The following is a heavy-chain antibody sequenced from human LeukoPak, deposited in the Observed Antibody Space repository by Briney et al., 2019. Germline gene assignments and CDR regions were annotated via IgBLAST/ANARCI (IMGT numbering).Heavy chain of an antibody. CDR1: GFTFNTYA. CDR2: ISYDGSKK. CDR3: ARERVAAASY. Sequence: GRSLRLSCAASGFTFNTYAMHWVRQAPGKGLEWVTVISYDGSKKYYADSVKGRFTVSRDNSKNTLYVQMNSLRPEDTAVYYCARERVAAASYWGQGTLVTVAS. D-gene: IGHD2-15*01. J-gene: IGHJ4*02. V-gene: IGHV3-30-3*01.